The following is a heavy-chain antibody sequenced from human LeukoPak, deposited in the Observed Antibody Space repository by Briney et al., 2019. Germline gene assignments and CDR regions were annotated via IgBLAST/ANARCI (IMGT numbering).Heavy chain of an antibody. Sequence: SQTLSLTCAVSGGSISSGGYSWSWIRLPPGGCLGWIGYMYHGGSTYYNPSLEGRVTISVDRSKNQLSLKVSSVTAADTAVYYCASTNDFGDYMGAWGQGILVTVSS. CDR1: GGSISSGGYS. CDR3: ASTNDFGDYMGA. J-gene: IGHJ5*02. D-gene: IGHD4-17*01. CDR2: MYHGGST. V-gene: IGHV4-30-2*01.